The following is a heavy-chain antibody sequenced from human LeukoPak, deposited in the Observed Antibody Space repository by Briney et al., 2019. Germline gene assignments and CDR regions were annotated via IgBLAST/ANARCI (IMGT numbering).Heavy chain of an antibody. J-gene: IGHJ4*02. Sequence: GGSLRLSCAASGFTSSSYWMSWVRQAPGKGLEWVANIKQDGSEKYYVDSVKGRFTISRDNAKNSLYPQMNSLRAEDTAVYYCARDGEGYSYGYPAYWGQGTLVTVSS. CDR3: ARDGEGYSYGYPAY. CDR1: GFTSSSYW. D-gene: IGHD5-18*01. V-gene: IGHV3-7*01. CDR2: IKQDGSEK.